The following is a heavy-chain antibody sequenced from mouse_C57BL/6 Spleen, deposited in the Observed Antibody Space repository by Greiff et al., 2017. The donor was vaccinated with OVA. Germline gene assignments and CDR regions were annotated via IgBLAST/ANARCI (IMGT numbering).Heavy chain of an antibody. J-gene: IGHJ2*01. V-gene: IGHV1-22*01. CDR2: INPNNGGT. D-gene: IGHD1-1*01. CDR3: ADYGNYFDY. Sequence: EVQVVESGPELVKPGASVKMSCKASGYTFTDYNMHWVKQSHGKSLEWIGYINPNNGGTSYNQKFKGKATLTVNKSSSTAYMELRSLTSEDSAVYYCADYGNYFDYWGQGTTLTVSS. CDR1: GYTFTDYN.